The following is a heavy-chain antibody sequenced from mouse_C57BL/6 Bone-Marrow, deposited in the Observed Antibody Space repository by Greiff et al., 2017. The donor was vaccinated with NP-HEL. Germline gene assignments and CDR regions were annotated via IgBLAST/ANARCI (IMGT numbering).Heavy chain of an antibody. CDR2: ISSGSSTI. CDR1: FFPFLSSV. D-gene: IGHD1-1*01. CDR3: ARPRGSSLDY. Sequence: SLPLSFSSSFFPFLSSVLPFFLPSPSPLLSWVAYISSGSSTIYYADTVKGRFTISRDNAKNTLFLQMTSLRSEDTAMYYCARPRGSSLDYWGQGTTLTVSS. V-gene: IGHV5-17*01. J-gene: IGHJ2*01.